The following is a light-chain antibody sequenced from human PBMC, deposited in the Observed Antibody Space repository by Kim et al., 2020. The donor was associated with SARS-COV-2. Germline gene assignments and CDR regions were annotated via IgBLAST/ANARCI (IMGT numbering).Light chain of an antibody. J-gene: IGLJ2*01. CDR3: QSYDRILTGFMI. V-gene: IGLV1-40*01. Sequence: VIIPCAGSNSNIGAVFHVHWYQHRPGTTPKLLIYGNTKRPSEVPDRFSGSTSGTSASLAITGLQAEDEADYYCQSYDRILTGFMIFGGGTQLTVL. CDR1: NSNIGAVFH. CDR2: GNT.